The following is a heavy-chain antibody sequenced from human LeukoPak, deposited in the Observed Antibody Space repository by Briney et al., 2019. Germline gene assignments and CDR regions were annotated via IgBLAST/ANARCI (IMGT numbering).Heavy chain of an antibody. V-gene: IGHV3-30*18. D-gene: IGHD6-13*01. CDR3: AKNPFISSWWVFDY. J-gene: IGHJ4*02. Sequence: PGGSLRLSCVASGFTFSSYGMHWVRQAPGKGLEWVAVISFDVNNKYYADSVKGRFTISRDNSKNTLYLQMNSLGAEDTAVYYCAKNPFISSWWVFDYWGQGTLVTVSS. CDR2: ISFDVNNK. CDR1: GFTFSSYG.